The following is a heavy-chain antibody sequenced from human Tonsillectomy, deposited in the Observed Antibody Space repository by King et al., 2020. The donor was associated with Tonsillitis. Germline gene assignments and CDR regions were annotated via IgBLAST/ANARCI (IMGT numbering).Heavy chain of an antibody. CDR2: INTNTGNP. CDR3: AREFKRDCSSTSCHFLY. J-gene: IGHJ4*02. V-gene: IGHV7-4-1*02. Sequence: QLVQSGSELKKPGAPVKVSCKASGYTFTSYAMNWVRQAPGQGLEWMGWINTNTGNPTYAQGFTGRFVFSLDTSVTTAYLQISSLKAEDTAVYYCAREFKRDCSSTSCHFLYWGQGTLVTVSS. CDR1: GYTFTSYA. D-gene: IGHD2-2*01.